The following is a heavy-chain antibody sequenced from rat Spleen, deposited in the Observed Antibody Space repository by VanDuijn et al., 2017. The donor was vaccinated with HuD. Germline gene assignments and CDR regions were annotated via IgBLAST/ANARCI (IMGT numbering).Heavy chain of an antibody. CDR3: ARLGGLRNWFAY. CDR1: GFTFSDYY. Sequence: EVQLVESDGGLVQPGRSLKLSCAASGFTFSDYYMAWVRQAPTKGLEWVASISTGDDDTYYRDSVKGRFTISRDDEESTLYLQMDSLRSEDTATYFCARLGGLRNWFAYWGQGTLVTVSS. D-gene: IGHD4-3*01. J-gene: IGHJ3*01. V-gene: IGHV5-25*01. CDR2: ISTGDDDT.